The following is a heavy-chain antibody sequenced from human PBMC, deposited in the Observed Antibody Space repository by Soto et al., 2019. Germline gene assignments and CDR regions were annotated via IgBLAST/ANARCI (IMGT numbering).Heavy chain of an antibody. Sequence: GASVKVSCKASGYTFTSYAMHWVRQAPGQRLEWMGWINAGNGNTKYSQKFQGRVTITRDTSASTAYMELSSLRSEDTAVYYCARENGDGNASNWFDPWGQGTLVTVSS. CDR3: ARENGDGNASNWFDP. J-gene: IGHJ5*02. V-gene: IGHV1-3*01. D-gene: IGHD1-1*01. CDR1: GYTFTSYA. CDR2: INAGNGNT.